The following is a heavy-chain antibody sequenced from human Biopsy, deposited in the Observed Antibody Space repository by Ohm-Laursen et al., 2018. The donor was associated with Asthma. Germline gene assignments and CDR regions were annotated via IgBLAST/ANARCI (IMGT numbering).Heavy chain of an antibody. J-gene: IGHJ4*02. Sequence: SSLRPSCAASGFTFDDYAMHWVRQAPGKGLEWVSGTSWNSGSIGYADSVKGRFTISRDNAKNSLYLQMNSLRAEDTALYYCAKGEWELLEANFDYWGQGTLVTVSS. CDR1: GFTFDDYA. CDR2: TSWNSGSI. V-gene: IGHV3-9*01. D-gene: IGHD1-26*01. CDR3: AKGEWELLEANFDY.